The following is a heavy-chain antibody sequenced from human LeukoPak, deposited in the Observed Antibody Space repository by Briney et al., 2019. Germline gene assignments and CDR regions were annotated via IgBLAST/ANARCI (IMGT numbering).Heavy chain of an antibody. CDR3: ARYCSSTSCYPYYGMDV. V-gene: IGHV3-53*04. CDR1: GFTVSSNY. CDR2: IYSGGST. Sequence: GGSLRLSCAASGFTVSSNYMSWVRQAPGKGLEWVSVIYSGGSTYYADSVKGRFTISRHNSKNTLYLQTNSLRAEDTAVYYCARYCSSTSCYPYYGMDVWGQGTTVTVSS. J-gene: IGHJ6*02. D-gene: IGHD2-2*01.